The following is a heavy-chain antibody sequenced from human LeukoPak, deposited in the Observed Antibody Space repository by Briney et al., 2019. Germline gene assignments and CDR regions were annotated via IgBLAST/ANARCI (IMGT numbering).Heavy chain of an antibody. J-gene: IGHJ4*02. CDR3: ARGRSMVTPFDY. CDR2: IHPSGIT. V-gene: IGHV4-4*09. CDR1: GDSISSYY. D-gene: IGHD4-23*01. Sequence: SETLSLTCTVSGDSISSYYWSWIRQPPGKGLEWIGYIHPSGITNYSPSLESRVTISVDTSKNQFSLKLSSVTAAETAIYYCARGRSMVTPFDYWGQGTLVTVSS.